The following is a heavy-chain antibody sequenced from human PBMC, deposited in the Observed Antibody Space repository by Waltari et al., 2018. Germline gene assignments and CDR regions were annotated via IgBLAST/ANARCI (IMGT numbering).Heavy chain of an antibody. CDR2: SGYRTGYR. J-gene: IGHJ4*02. CDR3: ARDVYASGGDYFDG. Sequence: EVQLVESGGGLVKPGGSLRLSCAASGFPFSDYAMNWIRQSPGRGLEWRSSSGYRTGYRFYADSVKGRFTISRDNANNLLYLHMSGLRVEDTAVYFCARDVYASGGDYFDGWGQGTLVTVSS. CDR1: GFPFSDYA. V-gene: IGHV3-21*01. D-gene: IGHD2-8*01.